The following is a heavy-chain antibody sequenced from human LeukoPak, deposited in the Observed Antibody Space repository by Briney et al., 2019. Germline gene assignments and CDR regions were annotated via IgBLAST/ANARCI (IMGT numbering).Heavy chain of an antibody. CDR2: ISYDGSNK. CDR3: ARDLCLLTESCYTLGY. D-gene: IGHD2-2*02. CDR1: GFTFSSYA. J-gene: IGHJ4*02. V-gene: IGHV3-30*04. Sequence: GRSLRLSCAASGFTFSSYAMHWVRQAPGKGLEWVAVISYDGSNKYYADSVKGRFTISRDNSKNTLYLQMNSLRAEDTAVYYCARDLCLLTESCYTLGYWGQGTLVTVSS.